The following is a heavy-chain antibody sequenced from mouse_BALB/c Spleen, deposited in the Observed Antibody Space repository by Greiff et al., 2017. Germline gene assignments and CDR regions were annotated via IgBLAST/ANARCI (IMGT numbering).Heavy chain of an antibody. CDR3: ASTSEGY. CDR1: GYTFTSYW. V-gene: IGHV1-87*01. CDR2: IYPGDGDT. J-gene: IGHJ2*01. Sequence: VQLQQSGAELARPGASVKLSCKASGYTFTSYWMQWVKQRPGQGLEWIGAIYPGDGDTRYTQKFKGKATLTADKSSSTAYMQLSSLASEDSAVYYCASTSEGYWGQGTTLTVSS. D-gene: IGHD5-1*01.